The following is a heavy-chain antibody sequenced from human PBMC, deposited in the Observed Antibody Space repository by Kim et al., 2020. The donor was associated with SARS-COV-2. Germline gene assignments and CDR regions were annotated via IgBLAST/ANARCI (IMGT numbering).Heavy chain of an antibody. V-gene: IGHV1-69*04. CDR1: GGTFSSYA. Sequence: SVKVSCKASGGTFSSYAISWVRQAPGQGLEWMGRIIPILGIANYAQKFQGRVTITADKSTSTAYMELSSLRSEDTAVYYCARVGEWELPQGFDYWGQGTLVTVSS. D-gene: IGHD1-26*01. CDR2: IIPILGIA. J-gene: IGHJ4*02. CDR3: ARVGEWELPQGFDY.